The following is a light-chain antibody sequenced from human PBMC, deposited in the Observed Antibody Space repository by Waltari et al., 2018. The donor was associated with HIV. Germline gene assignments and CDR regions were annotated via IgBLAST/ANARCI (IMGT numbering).Light chain of an antibody. CDR2: RND. CDR1: NSNVGRTS. CDR3: VAWDDSLSGFA. J-gene: IGLJ1*01. Sequence: QSVLTQPPSASGPPGQRVTIPCPGRNSNVGRTSGYWYQQVPGTAPNQLIYRNDQRRSGVTDRFSASKSGASASLSISGLRSEDEADYYCVAWDDSLSGFAFGTGTKVTVL. V-gene: IGLV1-47*01.